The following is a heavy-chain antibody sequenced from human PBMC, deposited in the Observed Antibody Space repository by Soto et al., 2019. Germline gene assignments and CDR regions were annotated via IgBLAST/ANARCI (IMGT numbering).Heavy chain of an antibody. J-gene: IGHJ4*02. CDR2: IFYSGST. V-gene: IGHV4-59*01. CDR3: ATGAADTAMFDS. D-gene: IGHD5-18*01. Sequence: SETLSLTCTVSGGSIRSYYWTWIRQPPGKGLEWLGYIFYSGSTFYNPSLKSRVNISIHTSKSQFSLQLTSVTAADTAVYYCATGAADTAMFDSWGQGTLVTVSS. CDR1: GGSIRSYY.